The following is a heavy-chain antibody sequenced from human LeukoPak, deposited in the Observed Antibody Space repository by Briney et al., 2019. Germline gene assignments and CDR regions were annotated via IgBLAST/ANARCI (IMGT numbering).Heavy chain of an antibody. CDR2: IYYSGST. CDR1: GGSISSSSYY. Sequence: SETLSLTCTVSGGSISSSSYYWGWIRQPPGKGLEWIGSIYYSGSTYYNPSLKSRVTISVDTSKNQFSLKLSSVTAADTAVYYCAQGKRQWLVGGGAYYMDVWGKGTTVTVSS. J-gene: IGHJ6*03. D-gene: IGHD6-19*01. CDR3: AQGKRQWLVGGGAYYMDV. V-gene: IGHV4-39*07.